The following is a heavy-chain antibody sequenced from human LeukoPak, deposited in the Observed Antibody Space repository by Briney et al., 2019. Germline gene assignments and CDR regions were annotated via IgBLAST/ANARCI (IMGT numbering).Heavy chain of an antibody. Sequence: SETLSLTCTVSGGSISSRNYYWGWIRQTPGKGLEWIGTIYYDGSTYYNPSLKSRVTISVDTSKNQFSLKLSSVTAADTAVYYCARVSEEDYFDYWGQGTLVTVSS. CDR1: GGSISSRNYY. V-gene: IGHV4-39*07. J-gene: IGHJ4*02. CDR3: ARVSEEDYFDY. CDR2: IYYDGST.